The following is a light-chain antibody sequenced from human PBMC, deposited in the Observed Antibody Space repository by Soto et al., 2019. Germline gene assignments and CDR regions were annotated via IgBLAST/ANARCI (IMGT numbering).Light chain of an antibody. J-gene: IGKJ1*01. CDR1: QSVSSN. CDR3: QQRQSWPRT. Sequence: DIVMTQSPATXXVXXXXRXXXSXRASQSVSSNLAWYQQKPGQAPRLLIYGASTRAAGIPDRFSGSGSGTDFTLTISRLEPEDFAVYYCQQRQSWPRTFGQGTKVDI. V-gene: IGKV3D-15*01. CDR2: GAS.